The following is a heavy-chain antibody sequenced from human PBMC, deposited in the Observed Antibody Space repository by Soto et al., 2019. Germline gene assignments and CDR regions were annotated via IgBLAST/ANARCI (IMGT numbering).Heavy chain of an antibody. CDR3: ARDFDAANAFDI. D-gene: IGHD3-9*01. Sequence: PSETLSLTCAVYGGSFSGYYWSWIRQPPGKGLEWIGEINHSGSTNYNPSLKSRVTISVDTSKNQFSLRLSSVTAADTAVYFCARDFDAANAFDIWGRGTMVTVSS. V-gene: IGHV4-34*01. CDR1: GGSFSGYY. CDR2: INHSGST. J-gene: IGHJ3*02.